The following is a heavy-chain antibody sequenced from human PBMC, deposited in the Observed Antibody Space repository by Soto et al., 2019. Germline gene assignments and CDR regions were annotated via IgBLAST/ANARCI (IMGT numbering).Heavy chain of an antibody. Sequence: SAKVSVKASGYTFTGYYMHWVREAPGQGLEWMGWINPNSGGTNYAQNFQGWVTMTRDTSISTAYMELSRLRSDDTAVYYCARYGTGGCSGGSCYSSGYYYYGMDVWGQGTTVTVSS. V-gene: IGHV1-2*04. CDR2: INPNSGGT. CDR3: ARYGTGGCSGGSCYSSGYYYYGMDV. D-gene: IGHD2-15*01. CDR1: GYTFTGYY. J-gene: IGHJ6*02.